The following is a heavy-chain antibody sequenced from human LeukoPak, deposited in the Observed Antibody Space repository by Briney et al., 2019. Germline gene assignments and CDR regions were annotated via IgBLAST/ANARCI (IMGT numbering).Heavy chain of an antibody. CDR2: VNTNTGNP. CDR3: ARDYYDSSGYSFDY. CDR1: GYTFTSYA. D-gene: IGHD3-22*01. Sequence: ASVKVSCKASGYTFTSYAMNWVRQAPGQGLEWMGWVNTNTGNPTYAQGFTGRFVFSLDTSVSTAYMQISSLKAEDTAVYYCARDYYDSSGYSFDYWGQGTLVTVSS. V-gene: IGHV7-4-1*02. J-gene: IGHJ4*02.